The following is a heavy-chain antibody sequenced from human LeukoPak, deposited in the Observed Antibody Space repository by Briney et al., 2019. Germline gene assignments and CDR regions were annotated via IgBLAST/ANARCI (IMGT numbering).Heavy chain of an antibody. D-gene: IGHD3-3*01. CDR2: IHTSGST. V-gene: IGHV4-61*02. Sequence: SQTLSLTCTVSGGSISSGSYYWSWLRQPAGKGLEWIGRIHTSGSTNYNPSPKSRVTISVDTSKNQFSLKLSSVTAADTAVYYCARELFWSGHPAWGQGTLVTVSS. J-gene: IGHJ5*02. CDR3: ARELFWSGHPA. CDR1: GGSISSGSYY.